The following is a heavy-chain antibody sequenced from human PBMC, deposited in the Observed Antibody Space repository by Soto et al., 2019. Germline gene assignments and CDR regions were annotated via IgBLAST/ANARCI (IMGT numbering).Heavy chain of an antibody. J-gene: IGHJ6*02. CDR3: ARDPQLTGYYYYGMDV. D-gene: IGHD7-27*01. V-gene: IGHV1-18*01. CDR1: GYTFTSYG. CDR2: ISAYNGNT. Sequence: ASVKVSCKASGYTFTSYGISWVRQAPGQGLEWMGWISAYNGNTNYAQKFQGRVTMTRDTSTSTVYMELSSLRSEDTAVYYCARDPQLTGYYYYGMDVWGQGTTVTVSS.